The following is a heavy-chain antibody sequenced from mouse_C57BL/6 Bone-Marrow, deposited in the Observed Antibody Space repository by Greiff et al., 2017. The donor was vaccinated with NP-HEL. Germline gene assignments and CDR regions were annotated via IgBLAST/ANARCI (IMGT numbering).Heavy chain of an antibody. J-gene: IGHJ4*01. CDR2: IWTGGGT. CDR3: ATYYYGSSSYYAMDY. V-gene: IGHV2-9-1*01. Sequence: VKLVESGPGLVAPSQSLSITCTVSGFSLTSYAISWVRQPPGKGLEWLGVIWTGGGTNYNSALKSRLSISKDNSKRQVFLKMNSLQTDDTARYYCATYYYGSSSYYAMDYWGQGTSVTVSS. D-gene: IGHD1-1*01. CDR1: GFSLTSYA.